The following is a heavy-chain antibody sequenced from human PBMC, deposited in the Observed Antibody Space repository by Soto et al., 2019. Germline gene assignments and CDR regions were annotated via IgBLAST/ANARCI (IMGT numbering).Heavy chain of an antibody. CDR3: AKTLSIAARHYYYYGMDV. CDR2: ISGSGGST. V-gene: IGHV3-23*01. CDR1: GFTFSSYA. D-gene: IGHD6-6*01. J-gene: IGHJ6*02. Sequence: PGGSLRLSCAASGFTFSSYAMSWVRQAPGKGLEWVSAISGSGGSTYYADSVKGRFTISRDNSNNTLYLQMNSLRAEDAAVYYCAKTLSIAARHYYYYGMDVWGQGTTVTVSS.